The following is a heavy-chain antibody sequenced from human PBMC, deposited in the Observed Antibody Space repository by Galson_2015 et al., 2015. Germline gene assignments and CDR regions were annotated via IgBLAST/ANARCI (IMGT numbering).Heavy chain of an antibody. V-gene: IGHV3-30*03. J-gene: IGHJ5*02. D-gene: IGHD2-15*01. CDR1: GFAFSSYW. Sequence: SLRLSCAASGFAFSSYWMSWVRQAPGKGLEWVAVISYDGSNKYYADSVKGRFTISRDNSKNTLYLQMNSLRAEDTAVYYCARGLHPSVVAATSPGGPWGQGTLVTVSS. CDR2: ISYDGSNK. CDR3: ARGLHPSVVAATSPGGP.